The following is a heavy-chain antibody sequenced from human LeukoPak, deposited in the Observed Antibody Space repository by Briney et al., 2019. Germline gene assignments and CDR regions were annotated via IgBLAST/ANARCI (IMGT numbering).Heavy chain of an antibody. V-gene: IGHV3-7*03. Sequence: GGSLRLSCAASGFTFSSYWMNWARQASGKGLEWVASINHNGSVNYYVDSVKGRFTISRDNAKNSLYLQMSNLRAEDTAVYFCARGGGLDVWDQGATVTVSS. CDR2: INHNGSVN. CDR1: GFTFSSYW. J-gene: IGHJ6*02. D-gene: IGHD3-16*01. CDR3: ARGGGLDV.